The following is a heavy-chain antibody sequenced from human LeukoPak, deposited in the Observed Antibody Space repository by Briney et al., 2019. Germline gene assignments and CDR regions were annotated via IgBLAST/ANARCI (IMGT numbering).Heavy chain of an antibody. J-gene: IGHJ4*02. CDR3: ARENQYYDFWSGSLYYFDY. V-gene: IGHV3-7*01. D-gene: IGHD3-3*01. Sequence: GGSLRLSCEASGFTFNNYWMSWFRQAPGKGLEWVANIKQDGSEKYYVDSVKGRFTISRDNAKNSLYLQMNSLRAEDTAVYYCARENQYYDFWSGSLYYFDYWGQGTLVTVSS. CDR1: GFTFNNYW. CDR2: IKQDGSEK.